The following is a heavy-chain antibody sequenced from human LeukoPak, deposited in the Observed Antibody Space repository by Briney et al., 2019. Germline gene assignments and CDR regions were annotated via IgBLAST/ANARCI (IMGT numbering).Heavy chain of an antibody. V-gene: IGHV3-30-3*02. CDR1: GFTFSSYA. CDR3: AKWCCIAATPLDYYYGMDV. Sequence: GRSLRLSCAASGFTFSSYAMHWVRQAPGKGLEWVAVISYDGSNKYYADSVKGRFTISRDNSKNTLYLQMTSLRAEDTAVYYCAKWCCIAATPLDYYYGMDVWGQGTTVTVSS. J-gene: IGHJ6*02. D-gene: IGHD6-13*01. CDR2: ISYDGSNK.